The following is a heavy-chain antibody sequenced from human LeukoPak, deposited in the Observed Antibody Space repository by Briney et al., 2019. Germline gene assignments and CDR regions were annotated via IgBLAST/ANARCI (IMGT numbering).Heavy chain of an antibody. J-gene: IGHJ3*02. CDR2: IYYSGST. D-gene: IGHD2-15*01. CDR1: GGSISSYH. Sequence: SETLSLTCTVSGGSISSYHWSWIRQPPGKGLEWIGYIYYSGSTNYNPSLKSRVTISVDTSKNQFSLKLSSVTAADTAVYYCARVSYLLHDAFDIWGQGTMVTVSS. V-gene: IGHV4-59*01. CDR3: ARVSYLLHDAFDI.